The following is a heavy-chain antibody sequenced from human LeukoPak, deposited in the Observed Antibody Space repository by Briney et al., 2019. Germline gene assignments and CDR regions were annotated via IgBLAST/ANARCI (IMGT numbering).Heavy chain of an antibody. CDR1: GGTFSSYT. V-gene: IGHV1-69*02. J-gene: IGHJ2*01. Sequence: LVKVSCKASGGTFSSYTISWVRQAPGQGLEWMGRIIPILDITNYAQKFQGRVTITADTSTSTASMELSSLISEDTAVYYCARVPDIVVVPAATSWYFDLWGRGTLVTVSS. CDR3: ARVPDIVVVPAATSWYFDL. CDR2: IIPILDIT. D-gene: IGHD2-2*01.